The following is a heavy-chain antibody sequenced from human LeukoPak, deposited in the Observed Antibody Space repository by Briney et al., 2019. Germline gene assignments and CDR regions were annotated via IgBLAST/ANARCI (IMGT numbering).Heavy chain of an antibody. CDR2: INHSGST. D-gene: IGHD3-10*01. J-gene: IGHJ4*02. Sequence: SETLSLTCAVYGGSFSGYYWSWIRQPPGKGLEWIGEINHSGSTNYNPSLKSRVTISVDTSKNQFSLKLSSVTAADTAVYYCARHAENYYGSGKGVDYWGQGTLVTVSS. CDR1: GGSFSGYY. V-gene: IGHV4-34*01. CDR3: ARHAENYYGSGKGVDY.